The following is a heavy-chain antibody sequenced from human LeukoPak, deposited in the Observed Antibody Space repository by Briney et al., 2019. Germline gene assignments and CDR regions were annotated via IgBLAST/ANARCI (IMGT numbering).Heavy chain of an antibody. CDR1: GFTFSSYV. CDR3: AKAGDGYNYGAFDI. V-gene: IGHV3-30*04. CDR2: ISYDGSNE. J-gene: IGHJ3*02. Sequence: PGGSLRLSCAASGFTFSSYVMHWVRQAPGKGLEWVAIISYDGSNEYYADSVKGRFTISRDNSKNTLYLQMNSLRAADTAVYYCAKAGDGYNYGAFDIWGQGTMVTVSS. D-gene: IGHD5-24*01.